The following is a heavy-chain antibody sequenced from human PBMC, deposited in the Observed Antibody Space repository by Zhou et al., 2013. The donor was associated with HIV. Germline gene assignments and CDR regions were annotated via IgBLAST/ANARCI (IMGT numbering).Heavy chain of an antibody. CDR1: GGTFSSYA. CDR3: ARGVGEVQGVIITHPPYYYYYMDV. CDR2: IIPILGIA. Sequence: QVQLVQSGAEVKKPGSSVKVSCKASGGTFSSYAISWVRQAPGQGLEWMGRIIPILGIANYAQKFQGRVTITADKSTSTAYMELSSLRSEDTAVYYCARGVGEVQGVIITHPPYYYYYMDVWGKGTTVTVSS. J-gene: IGHJ6*03. V-gene: IGHV1-69*04. D-gene: IGHD3-10*01.